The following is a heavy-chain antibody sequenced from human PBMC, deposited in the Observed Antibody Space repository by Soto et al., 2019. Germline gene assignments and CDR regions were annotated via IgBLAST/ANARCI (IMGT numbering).Heavy chain of an antibody. Sequence: QVQLVQSGAEVKNPGAPVKVSCKASGYTFTRYGIGWARQAPGQGLEWMGWINTYSGNTNYAQNVQGRVTLTTDTSTSTAYMELRSLRSNDTAIYYCAMVDVYVTPSPQDVWGQGTTVIVSS. D-gene: IGHD3-16*01. J-gene: IGHJ6*02. CDR1: GYTFTRYG. V-gene: IGHV1-18*01. CDR2: INTYSGNT. CDR3: AMVDVYVTPSPQDV.